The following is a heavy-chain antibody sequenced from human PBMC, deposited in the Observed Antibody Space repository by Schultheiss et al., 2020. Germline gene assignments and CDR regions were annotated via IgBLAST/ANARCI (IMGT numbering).Heavy chain of an antibody. J-gene: IGHJ4*02. CDR2: INPNSGGT. V-gene: IGHV1-2*02. CDR1: GYTFTGYY. Sequence: ASVKVSCKASGYTFTGYYKHWVRQAPGQGLEWMGWINPNSGGTNYAQKFQGRVTMTRDTSISTAYMELSRLRSDDTAVYYCARPRGVQLPLSDYQKGGGIGYWGQGTLVTVSS. CDR3: ARPRGVQLPLSDYQKGGGIGY. D-gene: IGHD2-2*01.